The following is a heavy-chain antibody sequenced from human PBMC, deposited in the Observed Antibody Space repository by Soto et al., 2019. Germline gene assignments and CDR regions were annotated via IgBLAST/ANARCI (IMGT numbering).Heavy chain of an antibody. CDR1: GYTFTSYG. Sequence: ASVKVSCKASGYTFTSYGISWVRQAPGQGLEWMGWISAYNGNTNYAQKLQGRVTMTTDTSTSTAYMELGSLRSDDTAVYYCARDSPKLRYFDWLSGGYDYWGQGTLVTVSS. CDR3: ARDSPKLRYFDWLSGGYDY. V-gene: IGHV1-18*01. D-gene: IGHD3-9*01. CDR2: ISAYNGNT. J-gene: IGHJ4*02.